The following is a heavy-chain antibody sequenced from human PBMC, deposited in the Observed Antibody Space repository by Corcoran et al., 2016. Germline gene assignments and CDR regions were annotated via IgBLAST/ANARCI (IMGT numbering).Heavy chain of an antibody. CDR3: TRHDGGEEEN. J-gene: IGHJ3*01. D-gene: IGHD3-16*01. V-gene: IGHV3-73*02. CDR1: GFTFSASA. CDR2: VRSKANSYAT. Sequence: EVQLVESGGGLVQPGGSLKLSCAASGFTFSASAIHWVRQASGKGLQWVGRVRSKANSYATAYAASVKGRFTIYRDNSKNTAYLQMNSLKAEDASIYYCTRHDGGEEENWGQGTTVSVSS.